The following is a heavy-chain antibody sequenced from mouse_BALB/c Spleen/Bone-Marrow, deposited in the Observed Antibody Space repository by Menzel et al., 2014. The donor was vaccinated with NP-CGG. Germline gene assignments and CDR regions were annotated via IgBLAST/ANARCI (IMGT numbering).Heavy chain of an antibody. CDR1: GFTFSSFG. CDR2: ISSGSSNI. J-gene: IGHJ2*01. Sequence: EVKLMESGGGLVQPGGSRKHSCAASGFTFSSFGMHWVRQAPEKGLEWVAYISSGSSNIYYADTVKGRFTISRDNPKNALFLQMTSLRSEDTAMYCCTRGGNWGDFDYWGQGTTLTVSS. CDR3: TRGGNWGDFDY. V-gene: IGHV5-17*02. D-gene: IGHD4-1*01.